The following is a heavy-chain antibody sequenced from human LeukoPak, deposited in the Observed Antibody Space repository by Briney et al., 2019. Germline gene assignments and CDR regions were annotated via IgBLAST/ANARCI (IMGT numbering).Heavy chain of an antibody. Sequence: SETLSLTCSVSGGSISSNYWTWIRQSPGKGLEYIGHVSYTGRTRYNPSLQRRLTISLDTSNNHFSLQLTSVSAADTAVYYCARLLDYDNRGAPAIFDIWAQGTMVTVSS. CDR1: GGSISSNY. CDR3: ARLLDYDNRGAPAIFDI. V-gene: IGHV4-59*01. J-gene: IGHJ3*02. CDR2: VSYTGRT. D-gene: IGHD3-22*01.